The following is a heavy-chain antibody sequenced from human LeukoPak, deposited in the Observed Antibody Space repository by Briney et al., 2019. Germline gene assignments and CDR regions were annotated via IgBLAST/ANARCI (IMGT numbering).Heavy chain of an antibody. V-gene: IGHV3-23*01. Sequence: QSGGSLRLSCAASGFTFSSYAMSWVRQAPGKGLEWVSASSGSGGSTYYADSVKGRFTISRDNSKNTLYLQMNSLRAEDTAVYYCAKGLRFLEWLFRFDPWGQGTLVTVSS. D-gene: IGHD3-3*01. CDR3: AKGLRFLEWLFRFDP. J-gene: IGHJ5*02. CDR1: GFTFSSYA. CDR2: SSGSGGST.